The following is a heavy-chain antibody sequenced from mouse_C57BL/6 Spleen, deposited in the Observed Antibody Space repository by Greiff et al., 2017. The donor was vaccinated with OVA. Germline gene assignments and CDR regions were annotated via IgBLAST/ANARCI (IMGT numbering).Heavy chain of an antibody. CDR2: IYPGNSDT. D-gene: IGHD2-5*01. V-gene: IGHV1-5*01. CDR3: TRQAYYSNYDAMDY. Sequence: VQLQQSGTVLARPGASVKMSCKTSGYTFTSYWMHWVKQRPGQGLEWIGAIYPGNSDTSYNQKFKGKAKLTAGTSASTAYMELSSLTNEDSAVYYCTRQAYYSNYDAMDYWGQGTSVTVSS. J-gene: IGHJ4*01. CDR1: GYTFTSYW.